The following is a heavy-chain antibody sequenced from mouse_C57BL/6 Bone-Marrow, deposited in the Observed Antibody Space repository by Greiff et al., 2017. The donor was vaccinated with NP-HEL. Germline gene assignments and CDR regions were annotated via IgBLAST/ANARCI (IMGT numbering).Heavy chain of an antibody. Sequence: EVHLVESGGGLVKPGGSLKLSCAASGFTFSSYAMSWVRQTPEKRLEWVATISDGGSYTYYPDNVKGRFTISRDNAKNNLYLQMSHLKSEDTAMYYCARDFGPGSSSWFAYWGQGTLVTVSA. CDR3: ARDFGPGSSSWFAY. D-gene: IGHD1-1*01. CDR2: ISDGGSYT. CDR1: GFTFSSYA. V-gene: IGHV5-4*01. J-gene: IGHJ3*01.